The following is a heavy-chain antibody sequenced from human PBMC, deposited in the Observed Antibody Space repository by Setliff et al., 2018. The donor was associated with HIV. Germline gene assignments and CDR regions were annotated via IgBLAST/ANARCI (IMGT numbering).Heavy chain of an antibody. D-gene: IGHD1-26*01. CDR2: VNYSGNT. CDR1: GGFFSGYY. V-gene: IGHV4-34*01. Sequence: SETLSLTRAVYGGFFSGYYWSWIRQPPGEGLEWIGEVNYSGNTNYNPSLKTRVNISVDTSKNQFSLNLRSVSAADTAVYYCARGPWGYNGSYAGLPFDNWGQGKLVTVSS. CDR3: ARGPWGYNGSYAGLPFDN. J-gene: IGHJ4*02.